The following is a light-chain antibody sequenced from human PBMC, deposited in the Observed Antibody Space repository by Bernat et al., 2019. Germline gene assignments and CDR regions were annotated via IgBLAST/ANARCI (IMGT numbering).Light chain of an antibody. J-gene: IGKJ3*01. CDR1: QGISSY. Sequence: DIQLTQSPSFLSASVGDRVTITYRASQGISSYLAWYQQKPGKAPKLLIYAASTLQSGVPSRFSGSGSGTEFTLTISSLQPEDFATYYCQQLNSYPRGFTFGPGTKVDIK. CDR3: QQLNSYPRGFT. CDR2: AAS. V-gene: IGKV1-9*01.